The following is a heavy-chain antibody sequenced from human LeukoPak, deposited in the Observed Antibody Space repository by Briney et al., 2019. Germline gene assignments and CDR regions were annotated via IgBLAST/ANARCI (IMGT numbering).Heavy chain of an antibody. CDR1: GGSISSGSYY. CDR3: ARDSGLYCSGTSCQGWFDP. Sequence: SETLSLTCTVSGGSISSGSYYWSWIRQPAGKGLEWIGRIYTSGSTNYNPSLKSRVTISVDTSKNQFFLKLSSVTAADTAVYYCARDSGLYCSGTSCQGWFDPWGQGTLVTVSS. CDR2: IYTSGST. J-gene: IGHJ5*02. D-gene: IGHD2-2*01. V-gene: IGHV4-61*02.